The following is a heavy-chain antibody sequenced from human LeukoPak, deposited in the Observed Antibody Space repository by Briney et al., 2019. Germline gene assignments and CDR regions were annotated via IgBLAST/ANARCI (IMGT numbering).Heavy chain of an antibody. Sequence: ASVKVSCKASGYTFTGYYMHWVRQAPGQGLEWMGWINPSSGGTNYAQKFQGRVTMTRDTSISTAYMEPSRLRSDDTAVYYCARRSPPWLPDDTDDYYYYYMDVWGTGTTVTVSS. CDR1: GYTFTGYY. J-gene: IGHJ6*03. D-gene: IGHD6-19*01. CDR2: INPSSGGT. CDR3: ARRSPPWLPDDTDDYYYYYMDV. V-gene: IGHV1-2*02.